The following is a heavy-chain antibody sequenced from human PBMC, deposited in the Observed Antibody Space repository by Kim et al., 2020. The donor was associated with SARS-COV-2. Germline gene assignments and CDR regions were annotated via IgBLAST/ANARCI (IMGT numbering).Heavy chain of an antibody. J-gene: IGHJ6*02. CDR2: IYHSGST. CDR3: ARCYSSGWYGSHYYGMDV. CDR1: GGSISSSNW. Sequence: SETLSLTCAVCGGSISSSNWWSWVRQPPGKGLEWIGEIYHSGSTNYNPSLKSRVTISVDKSKNQFSLKVSSVTAADTAVYYCARCYSSGWYGSHYYGMDVWGQGTTVTVSS. D-gene: IGHD6-19*01. V-gene: IGHV4-4*02.